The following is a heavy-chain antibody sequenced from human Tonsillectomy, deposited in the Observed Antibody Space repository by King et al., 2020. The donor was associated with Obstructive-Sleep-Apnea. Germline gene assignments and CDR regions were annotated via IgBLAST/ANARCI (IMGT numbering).Heavy chain of an antibody. CDR1: GYSFTTYW. Sequence: VQLVESGAEVKKPGESLRISCKGSGYSFTTYWISWVRQMPGKGLEWMGKIDPSDSYTNYSPSFQGHVTISADKSISTAYLQWSSLKASDTAMYYCARRNLGFCDGSSCYAVDYWGQGTLVTLSS. V-gene: IGHV5-10-1*03. J-gene: IGHJ4*02. D-gene: IGHD2-2*01. CDR2: IDPSDSYT. CDR3: ARRNLGFCDGSSCYAVDY.